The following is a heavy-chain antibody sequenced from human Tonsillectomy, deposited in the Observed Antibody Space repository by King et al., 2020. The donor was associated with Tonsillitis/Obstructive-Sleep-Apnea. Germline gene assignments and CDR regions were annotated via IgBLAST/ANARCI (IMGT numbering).Heavy chain of an antibody. CDR3: ARDIGGSYRSRTFDY. J-gene: IGHJ4*02. Sequence: VQLVQSGGGLVQPGGSLRLSCAASGFTFSSYWMHWVRQAPGKGLVWVSRINSDGSSTSYAVSVKGRFTISRDNAKNTLYLQMNSLRAKDTAVYYCARDIGGSYRSRTFDYWGQGTLVTVSS. CDR1: GFTFSSYW. CDR2: INSDGSST. D-gene: IGHD1-26*01. V-gene: IGHV3-74*01.